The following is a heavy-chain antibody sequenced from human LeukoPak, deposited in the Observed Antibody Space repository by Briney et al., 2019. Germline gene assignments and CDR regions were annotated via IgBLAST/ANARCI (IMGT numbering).Heavy chain of an antibody. CDR1: GGSISSYY. J-gene: IGHJ5*02. CDR3: ARDRREQWLPGRFDP. V-gene: IGHV4-59*01. CDR2: IYYSGST. Sequence: SETLSLTCTVSGGSISSYYWSWIRQPPGKGLEWIGYIYYSGSTNHNPSLKSRVTISVDTSKNQFSLKLSSVTAADTAVYYCARDRREQWLPGRFDPWGQGTLVTVSS. D-gene: IGHD6-19*01.